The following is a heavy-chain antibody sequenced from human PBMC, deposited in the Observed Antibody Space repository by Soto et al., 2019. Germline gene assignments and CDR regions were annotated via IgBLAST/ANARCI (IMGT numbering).Heavy chain of an antibody. CDR2: ISANDVGT. J-gene: IGHJ4*02. CDR3: AKAKNDYNWDNRPPFDY. V-gene: IGHV3-23*01. Sequence: GGPRLSCEASGFTLRNYAMTWIRQAPGKGLEWVSLISANDVGTYYAESVKTRFTISTDQSRNTVYLQMDSLRADDTAIYYCAKAKNDYNWDNRPPFDYWGQGTLVTVSS. CDR1: GFTLRNYA. D-gene: IGHD1-20*01.